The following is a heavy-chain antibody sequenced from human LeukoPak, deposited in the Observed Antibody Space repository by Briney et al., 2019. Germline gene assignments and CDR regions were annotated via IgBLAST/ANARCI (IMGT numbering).Heavy chain of an antibody. J-gene: IGHJ3*02. D-gene: IGHD3-16*01. Sequence: PSETLSLTCTVSGGSISYYYWSWIRQPPGKGLEWIGYIYYSGSTNYNPSLKSRVTISVDTSKNQFSLKLSSVTAADTAVYYCARVWSSREAFDIWGQGTMVTVSS. CDR1: GGSISYYY. V-gene: IGHV4-59*01. CDR2: IYYSGST. CDR3: ARVWSSREAFDI.